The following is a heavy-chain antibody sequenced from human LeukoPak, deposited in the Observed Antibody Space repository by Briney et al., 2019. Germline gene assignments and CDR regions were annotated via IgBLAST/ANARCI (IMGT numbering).Heavy chain of an antibody. Sequence: GRSLRLSCAASGFTFSSYSISWVRQPPGKGRECISCFSGSGGSTYYTDSVKGRFTISGDNAMNTQYLQMSSLRAEDTAVYYCARSGRGGAFDIWGQGTMVTVSS. CDR2: FSGSGGST. D-gene: IGHD1-26*01. J-gene: IGHJ3*02. CDR1: GFTFSSYS. V-gene: IGHV3-23*01. CDR3: ARSGRGGAFDI.